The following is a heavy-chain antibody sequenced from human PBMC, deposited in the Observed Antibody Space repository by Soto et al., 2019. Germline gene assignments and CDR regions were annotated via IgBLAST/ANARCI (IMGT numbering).Heavy chain of an antibody. CDR2: IWYDGSNK. D-gene: IGHD3-22*01. CDR1: GFTFSSYG. Sequence: QVQLVESGGGVDQPGRSLRLSCAASGFTFSSYGMHWVRQAPGKGLEWVAVIWYDGSNKYYADSVKGRFTISRDNSKYTLYVQMNSLRAEDTAVYYCARDPREYYESVYYYYGMDVCGQGTTLTVSS. V-gene: IGHV3-33*01. J-gene: IGHJ6*02. CDR3: ARDPREYYESVYYYYGMDV.